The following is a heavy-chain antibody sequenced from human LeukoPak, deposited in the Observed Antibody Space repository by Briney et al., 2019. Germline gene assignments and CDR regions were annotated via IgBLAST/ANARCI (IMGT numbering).Heavy chain of an antibody. J-gene: IGHJ5*02. Sequence: PGGSLRLSRAASGFPFSSYAMSWVRQAPGKGLEWVSGISGSGCSTHYEDSVKGRFTISRDKSKNTLYVQMNSLRAEDTAVYYCAKARGFWSCGSCYNPFDPWGQGTLVTVSS. D-gene: IGHD2-15*01. CDR1: GFPFSSYA. V-gene: IGHV3-23*01. CDR2: ISGSGCST. CDR3: AKARGFWSCGSCYNPFDP.